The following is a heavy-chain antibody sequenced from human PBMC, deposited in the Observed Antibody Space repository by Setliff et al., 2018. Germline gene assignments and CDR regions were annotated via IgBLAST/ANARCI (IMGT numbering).Heavy chain of an antibody. J-gene: IGHJ4*02. CDR3: ARVSRTIVAARGFDY. CDR1: GYTFTSHG. D-gene: IGHD1-26*01. Sequence: ASVKVSCKASGYTFTSHGISWVRQAPGQGLEWMGWISAYNGNTHYAQKFQGRVTITADESTSTAYMELSSLRSEDTAVYYCARVSRTIVAARGFDYWGQGTLVTVSS. V-gene: IGHV1-18*01. CDR2: ISAYNGNT.